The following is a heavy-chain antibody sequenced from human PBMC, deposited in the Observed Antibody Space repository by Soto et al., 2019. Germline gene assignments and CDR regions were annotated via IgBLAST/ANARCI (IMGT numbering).Heavy chain of an antibody. D-gene: IGHD3-9*01. Sequence: GGSLRLSCAASGFTFSSYAMSWVRQAPGKGLEWVSAISGSGGSTYYADSVKGRFTISRDNSKNTLYLQMNSLRAEDTAVYYCARSNGYYDILTGYYYANSGYYYGMDVWGQGTTVTVSS. CDR3: ARSNGYYDILTGYYYANSGYYYGMDV. V-gene: IGHV3-23*01. J-gene: IGHJ6*02. CDR2: ISGSGGST. CDR1: GFTFSSYA.